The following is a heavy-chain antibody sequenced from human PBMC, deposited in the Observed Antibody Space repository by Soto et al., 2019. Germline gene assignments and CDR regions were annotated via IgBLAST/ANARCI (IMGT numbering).Heavy chain of an antibody. J-gene: IGHJ3*02. V-gene: IGHV1-58*01. Sequence: QMPLVQSGPEVKKPGTSVKVSCKASGFTFTNSAVQWVRQARGQRLEWIGWIVVGSGNTNYAQKFQGRVTITADKSTSTAYMELSSLRSEDTAVYYCARGRGITGTTADVFDIWGQGTMVTVSS. CDR3: ARGRGITGTTADVFDI. CDR1: GFTFTNSA. D-gene: IGHD1-7*01. CDR2: IVVGSGNT.